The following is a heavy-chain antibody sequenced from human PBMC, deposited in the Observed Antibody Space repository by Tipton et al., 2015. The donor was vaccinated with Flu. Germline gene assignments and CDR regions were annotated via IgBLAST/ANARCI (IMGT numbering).Heavy chain of an antibody. CDR2: INHSGST. V-gene: IGHV4-34*01. CDR1: GGSFSGYY. CDR3: ATHCVGVCSHAFDI. J-gene: IGHJ3*02. Sequence: TLSLTCAVYGGSFSGYYWSWIRQPPGKGLEWIGEINHSGSTNYNPSLKSRVTISGDTSKNQFSLKLSSVTAADTAVYYCATHCVGVCSHAFDIWGQGTMVTFSS. D-gene: IGHD2-21*02.